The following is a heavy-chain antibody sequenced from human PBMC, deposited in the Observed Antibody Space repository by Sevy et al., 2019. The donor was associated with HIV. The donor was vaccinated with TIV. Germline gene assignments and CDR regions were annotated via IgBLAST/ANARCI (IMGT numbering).Heavy chain of an antibody. J-gene: IGHJ4*02. CDR1: GFTFDDYT. V-gene: IGHV3-43*01. D-gene: IGHD3-16*01. Sequence: GGSRRLSCAASGFTFDDYTMHWVRQAPGKGLEWVSLISWDGGSTYYADSVKGRFTISRDNSKNSLYLQMNSLRTEDTALYYCAKEAGGDYYFDYWGQGTLVTVSS. CDR2: ISWDGGST. CDR3: AKEAGGDYYFDY.